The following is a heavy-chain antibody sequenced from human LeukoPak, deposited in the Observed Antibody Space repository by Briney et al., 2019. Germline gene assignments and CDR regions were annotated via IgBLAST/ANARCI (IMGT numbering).Heavy chain of an antibody. J-gene: IGHJ5*02. CDR2: ISSSSSTI. V-gene: IGHV3-48*01. D-gene: IGHD1-26*01. Sequence: GGSLRLSCAASGFTFSSYSMNWVRQAPGKGLEWVSYISSSSSTIYYADSVKGRFTISRDNAKNSLYLQMNSVRAEDTAVYYCARDRSIVGAWFDPWGQGTLVTVSS. CDR3: ARDRSIVGAWFDP. CDR1: GFTFSSYS.